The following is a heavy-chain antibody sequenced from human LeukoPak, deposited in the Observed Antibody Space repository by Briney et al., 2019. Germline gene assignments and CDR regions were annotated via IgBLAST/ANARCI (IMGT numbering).Heavy chain of an antibody. CDR2: ISSSGSTI. CDR1: GFTFSSYE. V-gene: IGHV3-48*03. J-gene: IGHJ6*02. D-gene: IGHD3-3*01. CDR3: ARDYDFWGHYGMDV. Sequence: PGGSLRLSCAASGFTFSSYEMNWVRQAPGKGLEWVSYISSSGSTIYYADSVKGRFTISRDDAKNSLYLQMNSLRAEDTAVYYCARDYDFWGHYGMDVWGQGTTVTVSS.